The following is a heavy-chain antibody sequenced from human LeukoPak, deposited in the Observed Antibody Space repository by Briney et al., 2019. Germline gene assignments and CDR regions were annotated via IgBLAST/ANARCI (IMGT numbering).Heavy chain of an antibody. D-gene: IGHD3-3*01. V-gene: IGHV5-51*01. CDR2: IYPGDSDT. CDR3: ARRLRFSTFDAFDI. Sequence: GESLKISCKGSGYSFTNYWIAWVRQMPGKGLEWMGTIYPGDSDTRYSPSFQGQVTISADKSISTAYLQWSSLKASDTAMYYCARRLRFSTFDAFDIWGQGTMVTVSS. J-gene: IGHJ3*02. CDR1: GYSFTNYW.